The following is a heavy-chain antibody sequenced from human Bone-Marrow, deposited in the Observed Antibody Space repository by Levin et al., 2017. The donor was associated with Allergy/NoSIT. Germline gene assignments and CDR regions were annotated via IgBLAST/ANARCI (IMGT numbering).Heavy chain of an antibody. J-gene: IGHJ4*02. D-gene: IGHD3-10*01. V-gene: IGHV3-48*01. CDR2: ITASSTTI. CDR1: GFAFSSYN. Sequence: QRGESLKISCAASGFAFSSYNMNWVRQTPGKGLEWISYITASSTTIYYADSVKGRFTISRDNAKNSLYLQMDSLRAEDTAVYYCTSALRGVNYWGQGTLVTVSS. CDR3: TSALRGVNY.